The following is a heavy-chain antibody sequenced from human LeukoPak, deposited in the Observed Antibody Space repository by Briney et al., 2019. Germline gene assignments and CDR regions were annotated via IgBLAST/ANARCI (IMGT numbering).Heavy chain of an antibody. D-gene: IGHD3-22*01. CDR1: GFTFSSYA. V-gene: IGHV3-64*01. CDR3: ARDGGYHSSGPFDY. CDR2: ISSNGGST. J-gene: IGHJ4*02. Sequence: PGGSLRLSCAASGFTFSSYAMHWVRQAPGKGLEYVSAISSNGGSTYYANSVKGRFTISRDNSKNTLYLQMGSLRAEDTAVYYCARDGGYHSSGPFDYWGQGTLVTVSS.